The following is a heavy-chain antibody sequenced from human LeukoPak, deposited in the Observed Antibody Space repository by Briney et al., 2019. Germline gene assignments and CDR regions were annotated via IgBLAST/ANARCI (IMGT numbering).Heavy chain of an antibody. D-gene: IGHD2-15*01. V-gene: IGHV3-66*02. CDR2: LYSDDTT. Sequence: GGSLRLSCAASGFIVNSNYMNWVRQAPGKGLEWVSVLYSDDTTYYADSVKGRFTISRDNSKNTLYLQMNSLRAEDTAVYYCARGIYFDYWGQGTLVTVSS. CDR1: GFIVNSNY. J-gene: IGHJ4*02. CDR3: ARGIYFDY.